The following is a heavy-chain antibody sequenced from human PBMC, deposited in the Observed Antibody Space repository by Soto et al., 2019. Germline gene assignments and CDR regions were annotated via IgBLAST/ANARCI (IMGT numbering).Heavy chain of an antibody. J-gene: IGHJ6*02. V-gene: IGHV1-69*13. CDR1: GVTFSSYA. D-gene: IGHD2-2*02. CDR2: IIPIFGTA. CDR3: ASADIVVVPAAIRDYYYYYGMDV. Sequence: SVKVSCKASGVTFSSYAISWVRQAPGQGLEWMGGIIPIFGTANYAQKFQGRVTITADESTSTAYMELSSLRSEDTAVYYCASADIVVVPAAIRDYYYYYGMDVWGQGTTVTVS.